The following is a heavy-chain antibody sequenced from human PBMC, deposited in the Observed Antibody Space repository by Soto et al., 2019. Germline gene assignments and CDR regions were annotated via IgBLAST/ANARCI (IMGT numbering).Heavy chain of an antibody. CDR1: GFTFSSYG. Sequence: QVQLVESGGGVVQPGRSLRLSCAASGFTFSSYGMHWVRQAPGKGLEWVAVISYDGSNKYYADSVKGRFTISRDNSKNTLYLQMNSLRAEDTAVYYCAKDLDSPYYFDSWGQGALVTVSS. D-gene: IGHD3-3*01. CDR3: AKDLDSPYYFDS. V-gene: IGHV3-30*18. CDR2: ISYDGSNK. J-gene: IGHJ4*02.